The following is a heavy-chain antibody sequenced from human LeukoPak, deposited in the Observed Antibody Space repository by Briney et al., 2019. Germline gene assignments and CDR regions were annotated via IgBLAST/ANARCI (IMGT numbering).Heavy chain of an antibody. CDR1: GGSISSYY. CDR3: ARGYSSSWYRYFDY. J-gene: IGHJ4*02. Sequence: SETLSLTCTVSGGSISSYYWSWIRQPPGKGLEGVGYIYYSGSTNYNPSLKSRVTISVDTSKNQFSLKLSSVTAADTAVYYCARGYSSSWYRYFDYWGQGTLVTVPS. D-gene: IGHD6-13*01. CDR2: IYYSGST. V-gene: IGHV4-59*01.